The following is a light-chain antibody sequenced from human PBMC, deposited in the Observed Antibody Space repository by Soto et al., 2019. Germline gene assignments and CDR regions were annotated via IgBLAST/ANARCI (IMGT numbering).Light chain of an antibody. CDR2: GAS. J-gene: IGKJ1*01. CDR3: QQYGSSPRT. CDR1: QSVSSSY. V-gene: IGKV3-20*01. Sequence: EIVLTQSPGTLSLSPGERATLSCRASQSVSSSYLAWYQHKPGQAPRLLIYGASSRATGIPDRFSGSGSGTDFTLTSSRLEPEDFAVYYCQQYGSSPRTFGQGTKVEIK.